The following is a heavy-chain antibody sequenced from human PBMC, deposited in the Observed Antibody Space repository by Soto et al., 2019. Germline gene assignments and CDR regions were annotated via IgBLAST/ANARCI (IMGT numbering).Heavy chain of an antibody. CDR2: ISGSGGST. D-gene: IGHD6-19*01. J-gene: IGHJ3*02. Sequence: GGSLRLSCAASGFSFRSYAMHWVRQAPGKGLEWVSAISGSGGSTYYADSVKGRFTISRDNSKNTLYLQMNSLRAEDTAVYYCAKDRNVGIAVAGTGDAFDIWGQGTMVTVSS. V-gene: IGHV3-23*01. CDR1: GFSFRSYA. CDR3: AKDRNVGIAVAGTGDAFDI.